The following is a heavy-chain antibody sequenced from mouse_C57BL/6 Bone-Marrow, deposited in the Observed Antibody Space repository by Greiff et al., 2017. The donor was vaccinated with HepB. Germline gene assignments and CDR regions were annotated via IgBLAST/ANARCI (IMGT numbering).Heavy chain of an antibody. CDR2: IDPEDGET. J-gene: IGHJ3*01. CDR3: ARGTMVTTAFAY. Sequence: VQLQQSGAELVRPGASVKLSCTASGFNIKDYYMHWVKQRTEQGLEWIGRIDPEDGETKYAPKFQGKATRTADTSSNTAYLQLSSLTSDDTAVYYGARGTMVTTAFAYWGQGTLVTVSA. D-gene: IGHD2-2*01. V-gene: IGHV14-2*01. CDR1: GFNIKDYY.